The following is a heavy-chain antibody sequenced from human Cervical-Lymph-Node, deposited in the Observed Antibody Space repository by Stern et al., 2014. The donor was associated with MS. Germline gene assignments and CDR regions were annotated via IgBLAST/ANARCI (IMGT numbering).Heavy chain of an antibody. J-gene: IGHJ4*02. CDR3: ARPYCSSTSCTAFDY. Sequence: VQLVESGGGVVQPGRSLRLSCAASGFTFSTSAMHWVRQAPGKGLEWVTLISFDGSNKYYVDSVKGRFTISRDNSKSTLYLQMNSLRTEDTGVYYCARPYCSSTSCTAFDYWGQGTLVTVSS. CDR2: ISFDGSNK. V-gene: IGHV3-30*03. D-gene: IGHD2-2*01. CDR1: GFTFSTSA.